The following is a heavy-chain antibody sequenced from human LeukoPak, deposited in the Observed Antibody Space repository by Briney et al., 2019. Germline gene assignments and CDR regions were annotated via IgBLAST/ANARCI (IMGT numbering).Heavy chain of an antibody. Sequence: GGSLRLSCAASGFTFSSYSMNWVRQAPGKGLEWVAFIRYDGSNKYYADSVKGRFTISRDNSKNTLYLQMNSLRAEDTAVYYCARGARGSGTASDYWGQGTLVTVSS. D-gene: IGHD3-10*01. V-gene: IGHV3-30*02. CDR3: ARGARGSGTASDY. J-gene: IGHJ4*02. CDR1: GFTFSSYS. CDR2: IRYDGSNK.